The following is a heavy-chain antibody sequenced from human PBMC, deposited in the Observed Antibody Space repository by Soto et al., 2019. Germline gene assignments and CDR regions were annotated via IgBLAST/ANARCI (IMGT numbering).Heavy chain of an antibody. CDR1: GFTFSNYA. CDR2: ISNRADST. D-gene: IGHD3-10*01. Sequence: EVHLLESGGGLVQPGGSLRLSCAASGFTFSNYAMNWVRQAPGKGLEWVSGISNRADSTYYADSVKGRFTISRDNSKNRLFLQMNSLRDEDTAIYYCVFVNPYYHGSGSDYDMDVWGQGTTVTYSS. J-gene: IGHJ6*02. V-gene: IGHV3-23*01. CDR3: VFVNPYYHGSGSDYDMDV.